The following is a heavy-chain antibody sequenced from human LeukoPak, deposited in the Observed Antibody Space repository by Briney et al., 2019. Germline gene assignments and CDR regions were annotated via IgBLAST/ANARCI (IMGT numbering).Heavy chain of an antibody. D-gene: IGHD5-12*01. CDR2: MNPNSGNT. Sequence: ASVKVSCKASGYTFTSYDINWVRQATGQGLEWMGWMNPNSGNTGYAQKFQGRVTMTRNTSISTAYMELSSLRSEDTAVYYCARTRGYSGYDYSELPYYYYYMDVWGKGTTVTISS. CDR1: GYTFTSYD. CDR3: ARTRGYSGYDYSELPYYYYYMDV. J-gene: IGHJ6*03. V-gene: IGHV1-8*01.